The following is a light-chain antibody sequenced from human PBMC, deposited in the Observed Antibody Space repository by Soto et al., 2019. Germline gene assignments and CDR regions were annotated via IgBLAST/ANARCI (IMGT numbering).Light chain of an antibody. J-gene: IGKJ2*01. Sequence: EIVLTQSPVTLSLSPGERATLSCRASQFVASNSLAWYQQKPGQAPRVVIFGTSNRATGIPDRFSGSGSGTDFTLTIRRLEPEDFAVYFCHQYGSSPLTFGQGTKLEIK. V-gene: IGKV3-20*01. CDR2: GTS. CDR3: HQYGSSPLT. CDR1: QFVASNS.